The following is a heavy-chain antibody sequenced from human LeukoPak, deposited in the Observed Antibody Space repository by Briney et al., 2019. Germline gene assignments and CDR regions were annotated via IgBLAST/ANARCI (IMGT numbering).Heavy chain of an antibody. Sequence: GGSLRLSCAAFGFTVSSNYMSWVRQAPGKGLEWVSVIYSGGSTYYADSVKGRFTISRDNSKNTLYLQMNSLRAEDTAVYYCARDPTDDALDIWGQGTMVTVSS. CDR1: GFTVSSNY. V-gene: IGHV3-53*01. D-gene: IGHD1-14*01. CDR2: IYSGGST. CDR3: ARDPTDDALDI. J-gene: IGHJ3*02.